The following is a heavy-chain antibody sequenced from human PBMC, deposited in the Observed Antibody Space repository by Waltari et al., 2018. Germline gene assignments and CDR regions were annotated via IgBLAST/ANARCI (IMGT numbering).Heavy chain of an antibody. J-gene: IGHJ4*03. Sequence: DVLLVESGGGLVKPGGSLRLSCVGSGFSFSGYAMNWVRQAPGKVRECVGSVRIGTRSNKYYADSVKGRFTISGDDGKDAVYLQMNSLGVEDTAIYFCARERAWTGGFDFWGHGTPVTVSS. CDR1: GFSFSGYA. CDR2: VRIGTRSNK. CDR3: ARERAWTGGFDF. D-gene: IGHD1-1*01. V-gene: IGHV3-21*01.